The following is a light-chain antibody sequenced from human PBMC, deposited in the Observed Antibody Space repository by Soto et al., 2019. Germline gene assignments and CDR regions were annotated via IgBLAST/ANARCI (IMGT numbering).Light chain of an antibody. CDR3: QQSYSTPYT. J-gene: IGKJ2*01. V-gene: IGKV1-39*01. CDR2: GPS. Sequence: DIQMTQFPSSLSASVGDRVTITCRASQNIINFLNWYQQKPGKAPNLLIYGPSSLQSGDPSRFSGSGSGTDFTLTIANLQPEDFATYFCQQSYSTPYTFGQGTELEI. CDR1: QNIINF.